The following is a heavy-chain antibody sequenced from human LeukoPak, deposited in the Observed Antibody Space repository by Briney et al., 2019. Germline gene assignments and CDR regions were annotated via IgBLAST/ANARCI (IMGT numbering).Heavy chain of an antibody. CDR2: INWNGGST. D-gene: IGHD5-18*01. Sequence: GGSLRLSCAASGFTFDDYGTSWVRQAPGKGLEWVSGINWNGGSTGYADSVKGRFTISRDNAKNSLYLQMNSLRAEDTALYHCARESGYSYGYSIDYWGQGTLVTVSS. CDR3: ARESGYSYGYSIDY. V-gene: IGHV3-20*01. CDR1: GFTFDDYG. J-gene: IGHJ4*02.